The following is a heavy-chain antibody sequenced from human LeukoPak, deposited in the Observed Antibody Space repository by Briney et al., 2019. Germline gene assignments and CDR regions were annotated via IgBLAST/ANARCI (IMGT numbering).Heavy chain of an antibody. CDR3: ARPGIVGLINNWFDP. D-gene: IGHD1-26*01. CDR1: GDSISTSSYY. CDR2: IYYSGST. J-gene: IGHJ5*02. Sequence: SETLSLTCSVSGDSISTSSYYWGWIRQPPGKGLEWIGTIYYSGSTYYNPSLQGRVTIFVDSSKSQFSLKLTSVTAADTAVYYCARPGIVGLINNWFDPWGQGTLVTVSS. V-gene: IGHV4-39*01.